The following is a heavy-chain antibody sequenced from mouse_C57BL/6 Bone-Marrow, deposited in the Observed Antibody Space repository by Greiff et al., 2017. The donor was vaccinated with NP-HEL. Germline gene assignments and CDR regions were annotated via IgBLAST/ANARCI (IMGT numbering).Heavy chain of an antibody. D-gene: IGHD2-4*01. CDR1: GYAFTNYL. CDR3: ARDDYDGRFYAMDY. V-gene: IGHV1-54*01. CDR2: INPGSGGT. J-gene: IGHJ4*01. Sequence: VQLQQSGAELVRPGTSVKVSCKASGYAFTNYLIEWVKQRPGQGLEWIGVINPGSGGTNYNEKFKGKATLTADQSSSTAYMQLSSLTSEDSAVYFCARDDYDGRFYAMDYWGQGTSVTVSS.